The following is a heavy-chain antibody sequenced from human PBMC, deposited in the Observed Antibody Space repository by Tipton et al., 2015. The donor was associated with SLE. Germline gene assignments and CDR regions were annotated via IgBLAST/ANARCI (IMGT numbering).Heavy chain of an antibody. CDR3: AGDSSPRYFDY. J-gene: IGHJ4*02. Sequence: GSLRLSCAASGFTFSSYEMNRVRQAPGKGLEWVSYISSSGSTIYYADSVKGRFTISRDNAKNSLYLQMNSLRAEDTAVYYCAGDSSPRYFDYWGQGTLVTVSS. CDR2: ISSSGSTI. V-gene: IGHV3-48*03. CDR1: GFTFSSYE. D-gene: IGHD6-13*01.